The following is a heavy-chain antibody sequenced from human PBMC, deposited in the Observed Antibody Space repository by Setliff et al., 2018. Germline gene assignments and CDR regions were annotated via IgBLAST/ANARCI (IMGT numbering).Heavy chain of an antibody. CDR3: ARLPNYVWGSPVDY. CDR2: ISGSGSA. CDR1: GGSFSNHY. V-gene: IGHV4-34*01. D-gene: IGHD3-16*01. J-gene: IGHJ4*02. Sequence: SETLSLTCAVSGGSFSNHYWTWIRQTPGKGLEWIGEISGSGSARSNPSLKSRLTISVDTAKNQFSLKLSSVTAADTAVYYCARLPNYVWGSPVDYWGQGTLVTVSS.